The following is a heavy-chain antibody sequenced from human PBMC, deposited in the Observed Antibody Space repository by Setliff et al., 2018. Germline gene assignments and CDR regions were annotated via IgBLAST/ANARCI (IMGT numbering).Heavy chain of an antibody. J-gene: IGHJ5*02. CDR3: ARQKSTGSGTNWFDP. CDR2: IYAGDSDT. D-gene: IGHD3-10*01. Sequence: PGASLKLSCKGSGCSFTDFWIGWVRQMPGKGLEWMGLIYAGDSDTRYNPSFQGRVTMSADKSINTAYLQWSSLKASDTAIYYCARQKSTGSGTNWFDPWGQGTLVTVSS. V-gene: IGHV5-51*01. CDR1: GCSFTDFW.